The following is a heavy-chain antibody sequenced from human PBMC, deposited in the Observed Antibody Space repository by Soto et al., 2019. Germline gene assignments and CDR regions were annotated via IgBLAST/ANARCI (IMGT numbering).Heavy chain of an antibody. Sequence: SDTRRVAEGLDIGSSCYSKRISKPPGKGLEWIGSIYYSGSTYYNPSLKSRVTISVDTSKNQFSLKLSSVTAADTAVYYCASGYSGYVGPNGMDVWVQGTTVTVSS. D-gene: IGHD5-12*01. CDR3: ASGYSGYVGPNGMDV. CDR2: IYYSGST. CDR1: EGLDIGSSCY. J-gene: IGHJ6*02. V-gene: IGHV4-39*01.